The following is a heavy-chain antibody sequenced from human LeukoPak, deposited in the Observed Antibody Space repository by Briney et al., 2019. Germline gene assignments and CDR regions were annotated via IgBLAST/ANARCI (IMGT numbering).Heavy chain of an antibody. CDR3: AKSAYYDASGYYREYYFDY. V-gene: IGHV3-9*01. D-gene: IGHD3-22*01. Sequence: PGGSLRLSCAASGFTFDDYAMHWVRQAPGKGLEWVSGISWNSGSIGYADSVKGRFTISRDKTKNTLYLQMNSLRAEDTAVYYCAKSAYYDASGYYREYYFDYWGQGTLVTVSS. CDR1: GFTFDDYA. J-gene: IGHJ4*02. CDR2: ISWNSGSI.